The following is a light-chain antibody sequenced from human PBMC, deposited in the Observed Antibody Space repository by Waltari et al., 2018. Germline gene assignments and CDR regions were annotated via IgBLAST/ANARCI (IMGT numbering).Light chain of an antibody. J-gene: IGLJ2*01. CDR1: SLTRYS. CDR3: HSRDASGVGGS. CDR2: DKN. Sequence: SSELTPDPAVSVAMGQTVRITCQGDSLTRYSASWYQQRPGQAPRLVMYDKNNRPSGVPDRFSGSSSHNTASLTITGAQAEDEASYYCHSRDASGVGGSFGGGTKLTVL. V-gene: IGLV3-19*01.